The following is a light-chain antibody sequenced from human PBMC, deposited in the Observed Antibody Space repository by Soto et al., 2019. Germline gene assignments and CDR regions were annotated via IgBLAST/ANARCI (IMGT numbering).Light chain of an antibody. V-gene: IGKV3-20*01. CDR3: QHYRTS. Sequence: EIVLTQSPGTLSLSPGERATLSCRASQSVSSSYLAWYQQKPGQRPRLLIFGASSSDTGIPDRFTGSGSVTDFTLTIPRLQPEDFAVYYCQHYRTSFGGGTKVEIK. CDR1: QSVSSSY. CDR2: GAS. J-gene: IGKJ4*01.